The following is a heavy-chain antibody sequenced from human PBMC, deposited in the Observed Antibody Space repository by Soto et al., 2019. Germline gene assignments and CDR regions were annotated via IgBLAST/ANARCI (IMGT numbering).Heavy chain of an antibody. Sequence: GGSLRLSCAASGFTFNNYAMSWVRQVPGKGLEWVSGISRSGGSTYYADSVKGRFTISRDNSKNTLSLQMNSLRAEDTALYYCAKDPNGDYVGRFEMWGQGTKVTVSS. D-gene: IGHD4-17*01. CDR3: AKDPNGDYVGRFEM. CDR1: GFTFNNYA. V-gene: IGHV3-23*01. CDR2: ISRSGGST. J-gene: IGHJ3*02.